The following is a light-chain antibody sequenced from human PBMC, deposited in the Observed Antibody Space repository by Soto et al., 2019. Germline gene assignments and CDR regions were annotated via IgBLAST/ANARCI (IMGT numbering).Light chain of an antibody. CDR1: SSNIGSNY. CDR2: RNS. V-gene: IGLV1-47*01. Sequence: QSVLTQPPSASGTPGQRVTISCSGSSSNIGSNYVYWYQQLPGTVPQLLIYRNSERPSGVPDRCSGCKSGTSASLAISGLRSEDEADYYCAAWDDSLSGVVFGGGTQLTVL. CDR3: AAWDDSLSGVV. J-gene: IGLJ2*01.